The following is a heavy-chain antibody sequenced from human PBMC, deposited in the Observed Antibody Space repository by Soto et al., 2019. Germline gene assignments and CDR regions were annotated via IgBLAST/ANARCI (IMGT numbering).Heavy chain of an antibody. V-gene: IGHV3-23*01. D-gene: IGHD3-22*01. CDR1: GFTFSSYA. CDR2: ISGSGGST. CDR3: ARDFYYYDSSGWSNTKAGIFDY. Sequence: PGGSLRLSCAASGFTFSSYAMSWVRQAPGKGLEWVSAISGSGGSTYYADSVKGRFTISRDSSKNTLYLQMNSLRAEDTAVYYYARDFYYYDSSGWSNTKAGIFDYWGQGALVTVSS. J-gene: IGHJ4*02.